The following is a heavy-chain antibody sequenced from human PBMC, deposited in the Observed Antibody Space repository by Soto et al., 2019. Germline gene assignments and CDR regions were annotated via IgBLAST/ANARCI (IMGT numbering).Heavy chain of an antibody. CDR1: GFTFSSYT. CDR2: ISGSSNYI. CDR3: ARERLRGFDY. J-gene: IGHJ4*02. V-gene: IGHV3-21*01. D-gene: IGHD6-25*01. Sequence: GGSLRLSCAASGFTFSSYTMNWVRQAPGKGLEWVSSISGSSNYIYYADSVKGGLTISRDNAKNSPYLQMNSLRAEDTAVYYCARERLRGFDYWGQGTLVTVSS.